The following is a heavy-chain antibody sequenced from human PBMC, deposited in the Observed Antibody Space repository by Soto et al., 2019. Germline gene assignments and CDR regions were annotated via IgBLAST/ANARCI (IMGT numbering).Heavy chain of an antibody. J-gene: IGHJ1*01. V-gene: IGHV2-5*02. Sequence: QITLKESGPPLVKPTQTLTLTCSFSGFSLSTSGVGVGWIRQPPGKALEWLALIFWDDENRYSPSLRSRLTIPKETSKNQVVLTRTNMDPVETATYYCAHRQDPVRYCQHWGQGTLVTDSS. CDR3: AHRQDPVRYCQH. D-gene: IGHD2-15*01. CDR1: GFSLSTSGVG. CDR2: IFWDDEN.